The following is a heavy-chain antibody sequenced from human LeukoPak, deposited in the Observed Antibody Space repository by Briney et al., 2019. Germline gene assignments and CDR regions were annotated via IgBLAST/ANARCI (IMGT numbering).Heavy chain of an antibody. D-gene: IGHD4-17*01. Sequence: GGXXXLSCAASGFTFSRYWMHWVRHAPGKGLVWVSRINNDGSNTYYEDSVKGRFTISRDNAKNTLYLQMDGLRAEDTALYYCARYGTDPFDIWGQGTLVTVSS. CDR1: GFTFSRYW. CDR2: INNDGSNT. CDR3: ARYGTDPFDI. J-gene: IGHJ3*02. V-gene: IGHV3-74*01.